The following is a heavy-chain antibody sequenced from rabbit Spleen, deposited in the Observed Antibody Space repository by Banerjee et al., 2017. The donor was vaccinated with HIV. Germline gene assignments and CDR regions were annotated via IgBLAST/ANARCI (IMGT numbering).Heavy chain of an antibody. J-gene: IGHJ4*01. CDR3: ARDLVGVIGWNFYL. CDR2: INTATGKP. Sequence: QEQLEESGGGLVQPEGTLTLTCTASGIDFSRNTMCWVRQAPGKGLEWIACINTATGKPVYATWASGRFTISRTSSTTVTLRMTSLTAADRATYFCARDLVGVIGWNFYLWGPGTLVTVS. D-gene: IGHD2-1*01. CDR1: GIDFSRNT. V-gene: IGHV1S45*01.